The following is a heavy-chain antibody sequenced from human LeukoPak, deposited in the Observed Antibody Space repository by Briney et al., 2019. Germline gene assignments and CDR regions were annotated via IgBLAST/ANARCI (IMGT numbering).Heavy chain of an antibody. J-gene: IGHJ4*02. CDR2: IIPIFGTA. CDR1: GGTFSSYA. V-gene: IGHV1-69*01. Sequence: SVKVSCKASGGTFSSYAISWVRQAPGQGLEWMGGIIPIFGTANYAQKFQGRVTITADESTSTAYMELSSLRSEDTAVYYCAREPDIVVVPAATWGDYWGQGTLVTVSS. CDR3: AREPDIVVVPAATWGDY. D-gene: IGHD2-2*01.